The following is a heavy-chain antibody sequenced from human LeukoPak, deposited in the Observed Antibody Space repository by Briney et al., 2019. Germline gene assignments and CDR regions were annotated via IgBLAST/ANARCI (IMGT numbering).Heavy chain of an antibody. CDR2: INHSGST. Sequence: TSSETLSLTCAVYGGSFSGYYWSWIRQPPGKGLEWIGEINHSGSTNYNPSLKSRVTISVDTSKNQFSLKLSSVTAADTAVYYCARARQIVGATRYFDYWGQGTLVTVSS. D-gene: IGHD1-26*01. J-gene: IGHJ4*02. CDR3: ARARQIVGATRYFDY. V-gene: IGHV4-34*01. CDR1: GGSFSGYY.